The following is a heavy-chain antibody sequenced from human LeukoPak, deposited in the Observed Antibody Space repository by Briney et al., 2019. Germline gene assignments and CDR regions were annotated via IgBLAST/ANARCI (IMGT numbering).Heavy chain of an antibody. CDR3: ARVKWYSSGWSSPGAFDI. D-gene: IGHD6-19*01. CDR1: GGSISSGGYY. V-gene: IGHV4-61*02. J-gene: IGHJ3*02. CDR2: IYTSGST. Sequence: SETLSLTCTVSGGSISSGGYYWSWIRQPAGKGLEWIGRIYTSGSTNYNPSLKSRVTISVDTSKNQFSLKLSSVTAADTAVYYCARVKWYSSGWSSPGAFDIWGQGTMVTVSS.